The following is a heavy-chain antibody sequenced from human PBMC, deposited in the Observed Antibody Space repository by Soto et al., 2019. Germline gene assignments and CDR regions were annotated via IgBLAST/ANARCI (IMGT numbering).Heavy chain of an antibody. D-gene: IGHD3-16*01. CDR3: ARGPRLCFDY. J-gene: IGHJ4*02. CDR1: GGSFSGYY. Sequence: SETLSLTCAVYGGSFSGYYWSWIRQPPGKGLEWIGEINHSGSTNYNPSLKSRVTISVDTSKNQFSLKLSSVTAADTAVYYCARGPRLCFDYWGQGTLVTVSS. V-gene: IGHV4-34*01. CDR2: INHSGST.